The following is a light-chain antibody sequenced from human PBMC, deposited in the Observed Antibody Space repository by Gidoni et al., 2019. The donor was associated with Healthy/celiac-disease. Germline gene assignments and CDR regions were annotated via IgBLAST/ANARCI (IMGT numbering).Light chain of an antibody. CDR2: EVS. V-gene: IGLV2-14*01. J-gene: IGLJ1*01. Sequence: HSALTQPASVSGSPGQSITISCTGTIRDVGCYNYVSFFQHHPVKAPKLMIYEVSNRPSGVYNRFSGSKSGNTASLTISGLQAEDEADYYCSSYTSSSTLHYVFGTGTKVTVL. CDR3: SSYTSSSTLHYV. CDR1: IRDVGCYNY.